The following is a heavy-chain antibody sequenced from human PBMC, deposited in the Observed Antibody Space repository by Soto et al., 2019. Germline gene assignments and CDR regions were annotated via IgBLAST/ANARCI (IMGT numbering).Heavy chain of an antibody. CDR3: ARRVSRSSGWYGGPFDP. CDR1: GYSFTSYW. V-gene: IGHV5-51*01. Sequence: GESLKISCKGSGYSFTSYWIGWVRQMPGKGLERMGIIYPGDSDTRYSPSFQGQVTISADKSISTAYLQWSSLKASDTAMYYCARRVSRSSGWYGGPFDPWGQGTLVTVSS. J-gene: IGHJ5*02. CDR2: IYPGDSDT. D-gene: IGHD6-19*01.